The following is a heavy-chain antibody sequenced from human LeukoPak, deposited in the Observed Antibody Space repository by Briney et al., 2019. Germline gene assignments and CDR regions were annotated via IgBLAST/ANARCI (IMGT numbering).Heavy chain of an antibody. CDR3: AREPRWYYYDSASYYFDY. D-gene: IGHD3-22*01. CDR1: AGSISGHS. CDR2: IYYSGST. Sequence: SETLSLTCTVYAGSISGHSWNWIRQPPGKGLEWIGDIYYSGSTRYNPSLESRVTISLDTSKNQFSLSLTSVTAADTAVYYCAREPRWYYYDSASYYFDYWGQGTLVTVSS. J-gene: IGHJ4*02. V-gene: IGHV4-59*11.